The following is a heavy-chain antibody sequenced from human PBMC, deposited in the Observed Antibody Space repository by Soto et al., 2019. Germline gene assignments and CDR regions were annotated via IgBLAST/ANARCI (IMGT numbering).Heavy chain of an antibody. J-gene: IGHJ6*02. Sequence: GEYLKISCKGSGYSFTSYWIAWVRQMPGKGLDWMGIIYPGDSDTKYSPSFQGQVTISADKSISTAYLQWSSLKASDTAMYYCGRWDSYYAMVVGGQGTPVTVSS. CDR3: GRWDSYYAMVV. CDR2: IYPGDSDT. V-gene: IGHV5-51*01. CDR1: GYSFTSYW.